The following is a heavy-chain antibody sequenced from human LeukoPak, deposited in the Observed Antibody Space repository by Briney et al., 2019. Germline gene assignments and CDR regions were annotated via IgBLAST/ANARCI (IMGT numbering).Heavy chain of an antibody. J-gene: IGHJ4*02. CDR3: ARSEYSSDWSFDY. Sequence: SETLSLTCAVSGYSISSGYYWGWIRQPPGKGLEWIGYMYHSGSAYYNPSLRSRVTISLDTSQNQFSLKLSSLTAADTAVYYCARSEYSSDWSFDYWGQGTLVTVSP. D-gene: IGHD6-19*01. CDR1: GYSISSGYY. CDR2: MYHSGSA. V-gene: IGHV4-38-2*01.